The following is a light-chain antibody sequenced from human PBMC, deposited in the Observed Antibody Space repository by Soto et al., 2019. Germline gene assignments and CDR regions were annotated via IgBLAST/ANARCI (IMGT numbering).Light chain of an antibody. Sequence: ELVSTQSPTHLTVSPGERATLYCRASQTISSTLAWYQQKPGKPPRLLIYGASTRDSGVAARFSGSGSGTEFTLSISSLQSEDSATYFCQQCYTCPLTFGPGTKVDIK. CDR2: GAS. J-gene: IGKJ3*01. CDR1: QTISST. V-gene: IGKV3-15*01. CDR3: QQCYTCPLT.